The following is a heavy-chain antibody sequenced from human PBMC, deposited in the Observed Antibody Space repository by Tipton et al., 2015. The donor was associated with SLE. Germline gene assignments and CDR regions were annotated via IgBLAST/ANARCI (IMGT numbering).Heavy chain of an antibody. CDR3: ARLNSSPAFPYYYYYMDV. D-gene: IGHD6-13*01. J-gene: IGHJ6*03. CDR2: IYHSGST. CDR1: GGSISRNNW. Sequence: TLSLTCAVFGGSISRNNWWSWVRQPPGKGLEWIGEIYHSGSTNYNPSLKSRVTISVDKSKNQFSLKLNSVTAADTAVYFCARLNSSPAFPYYYYYMDVWGKGTTVTVSS. V-gene: IGHV4-4*01.